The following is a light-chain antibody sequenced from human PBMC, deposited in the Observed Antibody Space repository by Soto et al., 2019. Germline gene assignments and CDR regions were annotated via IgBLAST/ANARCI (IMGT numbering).Light chain of an antibody. V-gene: IGKV3-11*01. Sequence: EIVLTQSPATLSLSPGETATLSCRASQSVSSFLAWYQQKPGQAPRLLIYDASNRATSIPARFSGSGSGTDFTLTISSLEPEDFAVYFCQQRSNWPLTFGGGTKVEIK. CDR3: QQRSNWPLT. CDR2: DAS. CDR1: QSVSSF. J-gene: IGKJ4*01.